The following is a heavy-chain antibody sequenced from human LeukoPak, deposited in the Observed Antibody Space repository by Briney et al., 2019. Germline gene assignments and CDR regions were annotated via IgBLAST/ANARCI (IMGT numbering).Heavy chain of an antibody. Sequence: RAGGSLRLSCAASGFTFGNYGMSWVRQAPGKGLEWVSGINWNGGSTGYADSVEGRFTISRDNAKNSQYLQMNSLRVEDTALYYCARAQTYGDSRLLLDYWGQGTLVTVSS. CDR2: INWNGGST. J-gene: IGHJ4*02. CDR1: GFTFGNYG. CDR3: ARAQTYGDSRLLLDY. V-gene: IGHV3-20*04. D-gene: IGHD2-21*02.